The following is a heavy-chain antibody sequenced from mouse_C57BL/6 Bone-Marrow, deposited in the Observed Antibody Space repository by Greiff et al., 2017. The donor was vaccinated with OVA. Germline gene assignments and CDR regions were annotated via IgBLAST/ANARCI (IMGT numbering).Heavy chain of an antibody. D-gene: IGHD2-2*01. Sequence: VKLQQPGTELVKPGASVKLSCKASGYTFTSYWMHWVKQRPGQGLEWIGNINPSNGGTNYNEKFKSKATLTVDKSSSTAYMQLSSLTSEDSAVYYCAREEDYGYDVEGFAYWGQGTLVTVSA. J-gene: IGHJ3*01. CDR3: AREEDYGYDVEGFAY. CDR2: INPSNGGT. CDR1: GYTFTSYW. V-gene: IGHV1-53*01.